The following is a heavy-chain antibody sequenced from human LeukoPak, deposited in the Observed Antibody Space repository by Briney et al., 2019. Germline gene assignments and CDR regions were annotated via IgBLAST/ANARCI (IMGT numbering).Heavy chain of an antibody. CDR1: GFTFSSYS. V-gene: IGHV3-21*01. CDR3: ARDREGYYDSSGYYERFDY. CDR2: IISSSSYI. D-gene: IGHD3-22*01. Sequence: GGSLRLSCAASGFTFSSYSMNWVRQAPGKGLEWVSSIISSSSYIYYADSVKGRFTISRDNAKNSLYLQMNSLRAEDTAVYYCARDREGYYDSSGYYERFDYWGQGTLVTVSS. J-gene: IGHJ4*02.